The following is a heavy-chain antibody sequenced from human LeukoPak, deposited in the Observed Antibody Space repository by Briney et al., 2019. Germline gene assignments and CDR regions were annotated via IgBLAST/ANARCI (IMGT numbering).Heavy chain of an antibody. CDR2: INHSGST. V-gene: IGHV4-34*01. D-gene: IGHD2-2*01. CDR1: GGSFSGYY. J-gene: IGHJ5*02. Sequence: SETLSLTCAVYGGSFSGYYWSWIRQPPGKGLEWIGEINHSGSTNYNPSLKSRVTISVDTSKNQFSLKLSSVTAADTAVYYCARHRIVVVPAFRPYNWFDPWGQGTLVTVSS. CDR3: ARHRIVVVPAFRPYNWFDP.